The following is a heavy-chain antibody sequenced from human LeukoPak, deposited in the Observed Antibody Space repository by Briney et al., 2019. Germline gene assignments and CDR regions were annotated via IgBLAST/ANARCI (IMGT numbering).Heavy chain of an antibody. CDR3: ASFSDV. J-gene: IGHJ6*02. D-gene: IGHD3-3*01. V-gene: IGHV3-48*03. Sequence: GGSLRLSCAASGFTLSSYEMNWARQAPGKGLEWVSSISKSGSTIYYADSVKGRFTISRDNAKNSLSLQMNSLRAEDTAVYYCASFSDVWGQGTTGTVSS. CDR1: GFTLSSYE. CDR2: ISKSGSTI.